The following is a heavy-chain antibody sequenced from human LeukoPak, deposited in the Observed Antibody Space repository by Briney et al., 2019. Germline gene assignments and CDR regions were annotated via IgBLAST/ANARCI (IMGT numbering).Heavy chain of an antibody. J-gene: IGHJ4*02. V-gene: IGHV3-33*01. CDR1: GFTFSSYG. CDR3: ARGGYDIWSGYRIDY. CDR2: IWFDGSKT. Sequence: GGSLRLSCAASGFTFSSYGMHWVRQAPGKGLEWVAVIWFDGSKTYYGDSVKGRFTISRDDSKNTLSVQMNSLRAEDTAVYYCARGGYDIWSGYRIDYWGQRALVIVSS. D-gene: IGHD3-3*01.